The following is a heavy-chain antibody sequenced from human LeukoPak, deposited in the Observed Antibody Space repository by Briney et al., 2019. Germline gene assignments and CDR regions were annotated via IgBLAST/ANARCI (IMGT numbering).Heavy chain of an antibody. Sequence: GESLQISCKGSGYSFTSYWIGWVRQMPGKGLEWMGIIYPGDSDARYSPSFQGQVTISADKSITTAYLQWSSLKASDTAMYYCATQHPYCSGGSCYLVGYWGQGTLVTVSS. D-gene: IGHD2-15*01. CDR1: GYSFTSYW. CDR2: IYPGDSDA. J-gene: IGHJ4*02. CDR3: ATQHPYCSGGSCYLVGY. V-gene: IGHV5-51*01.